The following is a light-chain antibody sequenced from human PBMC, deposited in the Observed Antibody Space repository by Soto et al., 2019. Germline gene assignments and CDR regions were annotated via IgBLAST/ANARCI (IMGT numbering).Light chain of an antibody. CDR1: ETISKS. J-gene: IGKJ3*01. Sequence: EIVLTQSPATLSLSPGERATLSCRASETISKSLAWYQQRRGQPPRLLMYDVSSRASDLPARFSGSGSGTDFTLTISSLEPEDFEIYYCQQRINWPFTCGPGTKVDF. CDR2: DVS. V-gene: IGKV3-11*01. CDR3: QQRINWPFT.